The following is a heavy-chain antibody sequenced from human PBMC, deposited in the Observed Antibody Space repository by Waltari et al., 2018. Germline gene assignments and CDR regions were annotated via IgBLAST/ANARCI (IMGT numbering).Heavy chain of an antibody. CDR2: INGKGDST. D-gene: IGHD3-10*01. CDR3: AKDRGTERSWLHLCEY. CDR1: GFSFSSNG. V-gene: IGHV3-23*01. J-gene: IGHJ4*02. Sequence: EVQLLESGGGLVQPGGSLRLSCAASGFSFSSNGMIWVRQAPGKGLEWVSGINGKGDSTYYADSVKGLFTIASDNSKDTLYLQMNRLRAEDTAVYYCAKDRGTERSWLHLCEYWGQGTLVTVSS.